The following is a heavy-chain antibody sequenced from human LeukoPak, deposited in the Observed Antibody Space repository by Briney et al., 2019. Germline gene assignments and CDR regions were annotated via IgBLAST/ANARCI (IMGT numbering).Heavy chain of an antibody. V-gene: IGHV3-11*04. D-gene: IGHD6-25*01. CDR1: GFTFSDYY. J-gene: IGHJ5*02. Sequence: GGSLRPSCAASGFTFSDYYMSWIRQAPGKGLEWVSYISSSGSTIYYADSVKGRFTISRDNAKNSLYLQMNSLRAEDTAVYYCARDIQSGNWFDPWGQGTLVTVSS. CDR3: ARDIQSGNWFDP. CDR2: ISSSGSTI.